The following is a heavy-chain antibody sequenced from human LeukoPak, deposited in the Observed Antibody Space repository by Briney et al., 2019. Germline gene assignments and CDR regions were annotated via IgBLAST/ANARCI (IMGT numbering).Heavy chain of an antibody. Sequence: ASVKDSFKASGYTFSSHGITWVRQAPGQGLEWMGWISANNGNTNYAQKLQGRVTVTTDTSTSTAYMELRSLRSDDTAVYYCARKGTAGLFYFDHWAEGTLVTVSS. D-gene: IGHD3-10*01. V-gene: IGHV1-18*01. J-gene: IGHJ4*02. CDR3: ARKGTAGLFYFDH. CDR2: ISANNGNT. CDR1: GYTFSSHG.